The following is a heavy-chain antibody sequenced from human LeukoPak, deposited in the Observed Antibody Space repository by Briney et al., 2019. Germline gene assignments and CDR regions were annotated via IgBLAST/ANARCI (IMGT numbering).Heavy chain of an antibody. CDR2: VSGSGGST. CDR1: GFTFSSYTFSTYA. V-gene: IGHV3-23*01. D-gene: IGHD4/OR15-4a*01. J-gene: IGHJ3*02. Sequence: GGSLRLSCAASGFTFSSYTFSTYAMSWVRQAPGKGLEWVSSVSGSGGSTYYADSVKGRFTISRDNSKNTLYLQMNSLRAEDTAVYYCAKEGAGGRHDAFDIWGQGTMVTVSS. CDR3: AKEGAGGRHDAFDI.